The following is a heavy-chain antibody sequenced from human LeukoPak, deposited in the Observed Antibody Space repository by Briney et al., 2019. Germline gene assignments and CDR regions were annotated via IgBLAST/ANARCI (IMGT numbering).Heavy chain of an antibody. CDR2: ISGSGGST. J-gene: IGHJ4*02. D-gene: IGHD3-22*01. CDR3: AKVSYYYDSSGDDY. V-gene: IGHV3-23*01. CDR1: GFTFSSYA. Sequence: PGGSLRLSCAASGFTFSSYAMSWVRQAPGKGLEWVSAISGSGGSTYYADSVKGRFTISRDNSKNTLYLQMNSLRAEGTAVYYCAKVSYYYDSSGDDYWGQGTLVTVSS.